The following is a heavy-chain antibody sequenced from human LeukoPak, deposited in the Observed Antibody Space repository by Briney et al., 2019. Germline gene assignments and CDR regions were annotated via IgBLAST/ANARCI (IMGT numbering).Heavy chain of an antibody. V-gene: IGHV1-24*01. CDR3: ATGQTGTGEFYFDY. CDR1: GYTLTESS. J-gene: IGHJ4*02. D-gene: IGHD3-9*01. Sequence: ASVKVSCKVSGYTLTESSMHWVRQAPGKGLEWMGGFDPEDGETIYAQKFQGRVTMTEDTSTDTAYMELSSLRSEDTAVYYCATGQTGTGEFYFDYWGQGTLVTVSS. CDR2: FDPEDGET.